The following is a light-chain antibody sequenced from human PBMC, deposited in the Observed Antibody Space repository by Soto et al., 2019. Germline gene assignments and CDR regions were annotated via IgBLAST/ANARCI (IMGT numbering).Light chain of an antibody. CDR3: AAWDDSLSGPV. J-gene: IGLJ3*02. Sequence: QSVLTQPPSVSGAPGQRVTISCTGSSSNIGAGYDVHWYQHRPGTAPKLLIYANNQRPSGVPDRFSGSKSGTSASLAISGLRSEDEGDYYCAAWDDSLSGPVFGGGTKLTV. V-gene: IGLV1-47*02. CDR2: ANN. CDR1: SSNIGAGYD.